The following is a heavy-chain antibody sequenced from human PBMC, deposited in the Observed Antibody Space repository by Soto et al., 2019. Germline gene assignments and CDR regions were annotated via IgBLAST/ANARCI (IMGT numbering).Heavy chain of an antibody. Sequence: EVQLVESGGGLVKPGGSLRLSCAASGFTFSNAWMSWVRQAPGKGLEWVGRIKSKTDGGTTDYAAPVKGRFTISRDDSKNTLYLQMNSLNTEDTAVYYCTTGGRGGSGWYYFDYWGQGTLVTVSS. CDR2: IKSKTDGGTT. CDR3: TTGGRGGSGWYYFDY. CDR1: GFTFSNAW. D-gene: IGHD6-19*01. J-gene: IGHJ4*02. V-gene: IGHV3-15*01.